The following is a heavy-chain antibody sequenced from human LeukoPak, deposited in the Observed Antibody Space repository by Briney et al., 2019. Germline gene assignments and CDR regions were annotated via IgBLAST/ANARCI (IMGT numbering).Heavy chain of an antibody. J-gene: IGHJ4*02. V-gene: IGHV3-48*02. CDR2: ISSNSNTI. D-gene: IGHD2-15*01. CDR3: ARDRGYFSY. CDR1: GFTFSTYS. Sequence: GGSLRLSCAASGFTFSTYSMNWVRQAPGKGLEWVSYISSNSNTIYYADSVKGRFTISRDNAKNSVYLQMSSLRDEDTGVYYCARDRGYFSYWGQGTLVTVSS.